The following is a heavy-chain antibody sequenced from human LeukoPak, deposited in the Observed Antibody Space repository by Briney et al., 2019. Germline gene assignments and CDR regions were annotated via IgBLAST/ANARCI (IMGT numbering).Heavy chain of an antibody. CDR3: ASARGGRSGAYYFDY. CDR2: ISSSSSYI. CDR1: GFTFSSYS. V-gene: IGHV3-21*01. J-gene: IGHJ4*02. Sequence: GGSLRLSCAASGFTFSSYSMNWVRQAPGKGLEWVSSISSSSSYIYYADSVKGRFTISRDNAKNSLYLQMNSLRAEDTAVYYCASARGGRSGAYYFDYWGQGTLVTVSS. D-gene: IGHD3-3*01.